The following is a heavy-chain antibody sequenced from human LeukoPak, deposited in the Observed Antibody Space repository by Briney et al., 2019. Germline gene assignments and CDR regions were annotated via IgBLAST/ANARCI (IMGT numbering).Heavy chain of an antibody. CDR1: GGSFSGYY. CDR3: ARDNYGGNRVLGSRFDY. D-gene: IGHD4-23*01. CDR2: INHSGST. V-gene: IGHV4-34*01. Sequence: PSETLSLTCAVYGGSFSGYYWSWIRQPPGKGLEWIGEINHSGSTNYNPSLKSRVTISVDTSKNQFSLKLSSVTAADTAVYYCARDNYGGNRVLGSRFDYWGQGTLVTVSS. J-gene: IGHJ4*02.